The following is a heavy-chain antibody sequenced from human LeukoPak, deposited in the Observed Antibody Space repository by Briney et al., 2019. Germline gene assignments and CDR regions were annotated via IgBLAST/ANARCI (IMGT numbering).Heavy chain of an antibody. CDR1: GFTFSNYW. CDR3: ARAPSEIGGYYPEYFRH. D-gene: IGHD3-22*01. J-gene: IGHJ1*01. CDR2: IKSDGRT. V-gene: IGHV3-74*01. Sequence: QPGGSLRLSCAAAGFTFSNYWMHWVRQAPEKGLVWVSRIKSDGRTNYADSVKGRFTISKDNAKNTVSLQMNSLRAEDTGVYYCARAPSEIGGYYPEYFRHWGQGTLVTVSS.